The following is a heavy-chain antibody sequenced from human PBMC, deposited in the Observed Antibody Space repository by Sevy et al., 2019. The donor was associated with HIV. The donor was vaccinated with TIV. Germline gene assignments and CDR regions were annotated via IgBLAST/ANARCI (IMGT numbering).Heavy chain of an antibody. CDR2: IRYDGSNK. CDR3: AKDQYYYGSGSYYNVHGMDV. CDR1: GFTFSSYG. Sequence: GWSLRLSCAASGFTFSSYGMHWVRQAPGKGLEWVAFIRYDGSNKYYADSVKGRFTISRDNSKNTLYLQMNSLRAEDTAVYYCAKDQYYYGSGSYYNVHGMDVWGQGTTVTVSS. J-gene: IGHJ6*02. V-gene: IGHV3-30*02. D-gene: IGHD3-10*01.